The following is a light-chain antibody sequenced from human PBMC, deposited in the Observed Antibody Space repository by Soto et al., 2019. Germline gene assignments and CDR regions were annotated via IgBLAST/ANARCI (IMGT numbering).Light chain of an antibody. V-gene: IGLV2-8*01. CDR2: EVT. Sequence: QSALTQPPSASGSPGQSVTISCTGTSSDVGGYNYVSWYQQHPGKAPKLMIYEVTKRSSGVPDRFSGSKSGNTASLTVSGLLAGDEADYYCSSHAGIINVVFGGGTKVTVL. J-gene: IGLJ3*02. CDR1: SSDVGGYNY. CDR3: SSHAGIINVV.